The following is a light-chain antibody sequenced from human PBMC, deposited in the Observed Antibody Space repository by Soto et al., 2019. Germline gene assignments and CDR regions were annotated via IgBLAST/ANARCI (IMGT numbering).Light chain of an antibody. J-gene: IGLJ1*01. Sequence: QSVLTQPASVSGSPGQSITISCTGTSRDVGRFNFVSWYQQHPGKAPKLIIFEVTNRPSGVSNRFSGSKSGNTASLTISGLQAEDEADYYCNSYISNNIPYVFGTGTKVTV. V-gene: IGLV2-14*01. CDR2: EVT. CDR3: NSYISNNIPYV. CDR1: SRDVGRFNF.